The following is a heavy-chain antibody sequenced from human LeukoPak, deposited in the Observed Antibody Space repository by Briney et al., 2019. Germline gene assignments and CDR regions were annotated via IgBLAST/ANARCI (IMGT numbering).Heavy chain of an antibody. Sequence: PGGSLRLSCAASGFTFSSYAMSWVRQAPGKGLEWVSAISGSGGSTYYADSVKGRFTISRDNSKNTLFLQMNSLRADDTALYYCAKGGSGYFLDLWGQGTLVTVSS. CDR3: AKGGSGYFLDL. V-gene: IGHV3-23*01. J-gene: IGHJ5*02. CDR1: GFTFSSYA. CDR2: ISGSGGST. D-gene: IGHD3-22*01.